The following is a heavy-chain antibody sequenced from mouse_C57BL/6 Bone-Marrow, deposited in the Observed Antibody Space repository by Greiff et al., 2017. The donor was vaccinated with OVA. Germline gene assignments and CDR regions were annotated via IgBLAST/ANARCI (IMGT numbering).Heavy chain of an antibody. CDR2: IYPGSGST. V-gene: IGHV1-55*01. CDR1: GYTFTSYW. CDR3: ARSGDYDDDAHWFDY. D-gene: IGHD2-4*01. J-gene: IGHJ2*01. Sequence: QVQLQQPGAELVKPGASVKMSCKASGYTFTSYWITWVKQRPGQGLEWIGDIYPGSGSTNYNEKFKSKATLTVDTSSSTAYMQLSSLTSEDSAVYYWARSGDYDDDAHWFDYWGQGTTLTVSS.